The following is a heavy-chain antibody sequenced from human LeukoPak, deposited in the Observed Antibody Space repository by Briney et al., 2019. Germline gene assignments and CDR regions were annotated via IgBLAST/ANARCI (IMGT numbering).Heavy chain of an antibody. CDR3: ERGSGGGAFDI. CDR2: ISYSGST. D-gene: IGHD3-16*01. V-gene: IGHV4-61*01. J-gene: IGHJ3*02. CDR1: GGSISSSSYY. Sequence: SETLSLTCTVSGGSISSSSYYWSWIRQPPGKGLEWIGYISYSGSTDYNLSLKSRVTISVDTSKNQLSLKLNSVTAADTAVYYGERGSGGGAFDIWGKGKIVTVSS.